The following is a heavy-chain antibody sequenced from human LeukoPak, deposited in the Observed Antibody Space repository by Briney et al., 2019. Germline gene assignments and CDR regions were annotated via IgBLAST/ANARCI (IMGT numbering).Heavy chain of an antibody. CDR3: ARPEYYYDSSGYPAY. Sequence: ASVKVSCKASGYTFTSYGISWVRQAPGQGLEWMGWISAYNGNTNYAQKFQGRVTMTRDTSISTAYMELSRLRSDDTAVYYCARPEYYYDSSGYPAYWGQGTLITVSS. CDR2: ISAYNGNT. D-gene: IGHD3-22*01. J-gene: IGHJ4*02. CDR1: GYTFTSYG. V-gene: IGHV1-18*01.